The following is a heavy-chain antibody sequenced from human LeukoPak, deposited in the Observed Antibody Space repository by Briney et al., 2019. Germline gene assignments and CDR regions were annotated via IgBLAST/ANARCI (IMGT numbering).Heavy chain of an antibody. Sequence: ASVKVSCKASANTFTNYHIHWVRQAPGQGLEWMGIINPSGDITTYAQKFQGRITMTRDTSTSTAYMELSSLRSEDTAVYYCAREDCTSPTCFVDYWGQGTLVTVPS. V-gene: IGHV1-46*01. CDR1: ANTFTNYH. D-gene: IGHD2-2*01. CDR2: INPSGDIT. CDR3: AREDCTSPTCFVDY. J-gene: IGHJ4*02.